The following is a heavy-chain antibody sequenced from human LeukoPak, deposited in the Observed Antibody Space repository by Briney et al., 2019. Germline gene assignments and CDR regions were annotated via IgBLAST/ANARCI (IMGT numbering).Heavy chain of an antibody. J-gene: IGHJ6*03. CDR1: GGSISSYY. CDR2: IYYSGST. D-gene: IGHD5-12*01. Sequence: PSETLSLTCTVSGGSISSYYWSWIRQPPGKGLERIGYIYYSGSTNYNPSLKSRVTISVDTSKNQFSLKLSSVTAADTAVYYCARGAQASGYENYYYYYMDVWGKGTTVTISS. CDR3: ARGAQASGYENYYYYYMDV. V-gene: IGHV4-59*01.